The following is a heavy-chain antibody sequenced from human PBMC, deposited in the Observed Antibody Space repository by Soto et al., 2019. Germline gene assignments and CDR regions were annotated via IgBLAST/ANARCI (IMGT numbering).Heavy chain of an antibody. V-gene: IGHV3-73*01. Sequence: GESLKISCAASGFTFSGSAMHWVRQASGKGLEWVGRIRSKANSYATAYAASVKGRFTISRDDSKNTAYLQMNSLKTEDTAVYYCTTYCGGDCSDWGQGTLVTVSS. CDR3: TTYCGGDCSD. D-gene: IGHD2-21*02. CDR1: GFTFSGSA. CDR2: IRSKANSYAT. J-gene: IGHJ4*02.